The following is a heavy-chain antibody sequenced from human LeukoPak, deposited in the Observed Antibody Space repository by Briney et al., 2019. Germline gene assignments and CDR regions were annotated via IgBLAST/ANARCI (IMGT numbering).Heavy chain of an antibody. CDR3: ARDQTYSGSGIYTYFDY. V-gene: IGHV4-61*02. Sequence: SETLSLTCTVSGGSISSNNYYWNWIRQPAGKGLEWIGRIYTSGSTSGSTNYNPSLRSRVTISADTSKNHFSLKLTSVTAADTAVYYCARDQTYSGSGIYTYFDYWGQGILVTVSS. CDR1: GGSISSNNYY. CDR2: IYTSGSTSGST. D-gene: IGHD3-10*01. J-gene: IGHJ4*02.